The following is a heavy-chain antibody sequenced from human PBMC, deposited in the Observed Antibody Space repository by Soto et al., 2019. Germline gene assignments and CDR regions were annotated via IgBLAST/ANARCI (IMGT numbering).Heavy chain of an antibody. Sequence: ASVKVSCKASGYTFTGYYIHCVRQAPGQGLEWMGWINPNSGGTNYAQKFQGWVTMTRDTSISTADMEPSRLRATDTPADYCARGDLGDFDIWGQGTMVTVSS. CDR1: GYTFTGYY. J-gene: IGHJ3*02. CDR3: ARGDLGDFDI. CDR2: INPNSGGT. D-gene: IGHD3-3*01. V-gene: IGHV1-2*04.